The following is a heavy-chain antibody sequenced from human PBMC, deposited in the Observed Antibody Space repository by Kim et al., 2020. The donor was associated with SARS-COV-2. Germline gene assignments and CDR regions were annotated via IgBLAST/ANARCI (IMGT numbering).Heavy chain of an antibody. CDR3: ARSEGRGSWRQFDH. Sequence: SETLSLTCAISSDSMSSYYWSWIRHLPGRGLEWIGYIYYSGNTDYNPSLKSRVSISWDTSKGHFSLVVTSLTAADTAVYYCARSEGRGSWRQFDHWGQGILVTVSA. V-gene: IGHV4-59*01. D-gene: IGHD6-19*01. CDR1: SDSMSSYY. J-gene: IGHJ4*02. CDR2: IYYSGNT.